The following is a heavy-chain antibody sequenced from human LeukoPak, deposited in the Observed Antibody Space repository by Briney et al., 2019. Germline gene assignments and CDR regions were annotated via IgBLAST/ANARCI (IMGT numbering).Heavy chain of an antibody. V-gene: IGHV3-7*01. J-gene: IGHJ6*02. CDR2: INQDGSDK. Sequence: PGGSLRLSCAASVFSLSNYLISWVRQAPGKGLEWVANINQDGSDKYYVDSVLGRFTISKDNAKNSVYLQMNSLRPEDTAIYYCAWYGVTHGLDVWGQGTTVTVSS. CDR3: AWYGVTHGLDV. CDR1: VFSLSNYL. D-gene: IGHD3-10*01.